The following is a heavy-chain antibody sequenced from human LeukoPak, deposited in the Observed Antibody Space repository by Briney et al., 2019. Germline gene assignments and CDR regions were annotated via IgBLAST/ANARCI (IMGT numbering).Heavy chain of an antibody. CDR3: ARGTLGWATVATGWYCHL. V-gene: IGHV3-53*01. CDR1: GFTVSINS. D-gene: IGHD4-23*01. J-gene: IGHJ2*01. Sequence: PGGSLRLSCAASGFTVSINSMNRVRQAPGKGLEWVSVIYSGGSTYYADSVKGRFTSSRDNSKNTLSLQVNSLRAEDTAVYYCARGTLGWATVATGWYCHLWGRGTLVTVSS. CDR2: IYSGGST.